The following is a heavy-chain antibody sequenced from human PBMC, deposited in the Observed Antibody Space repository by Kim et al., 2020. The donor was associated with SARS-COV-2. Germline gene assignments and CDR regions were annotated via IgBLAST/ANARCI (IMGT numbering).Heavy chain of an antibody. CDR2: ISYDGGTK. D-gene: IGHD3-10*01. CDR3: ARDLYKAGTKTFGMDV. CDR1: GVSLSSFT. J-gene: IGHJ6*02. V-gene: IGHV3-30-3*01. Sequence: GGSLRLSCAASGVSLSSFTIHWVRQAPGKGLDWVAVISYDGGTKYNADSAKGRFTIYRDNSKNTLYLQMDSLRADDTAVYYCARDLYKAGTKTFGMDVWGQGTTVTVSS.